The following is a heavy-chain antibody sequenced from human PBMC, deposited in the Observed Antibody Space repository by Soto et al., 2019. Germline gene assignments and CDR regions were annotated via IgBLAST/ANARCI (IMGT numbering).Heavy chain of an antibody. D-gene: IGHD3-9*01. CDR2: IKQDVSEK. J-gene: IGHJ4*02. CDR3: AREGITIFATLFDY. V-gene: IGHV3-7*03. CDR1: GFPCSSCW. Sequence: LXXSCASCGFPCSSCWMSWVRQAPGKGLEWVANIKQDVSEKYYVDSVKGRFTISRDNAKNSLYLQMNSLRAEDTAVYYCAREGITIFATLFDYWGQGTLVNVSS.